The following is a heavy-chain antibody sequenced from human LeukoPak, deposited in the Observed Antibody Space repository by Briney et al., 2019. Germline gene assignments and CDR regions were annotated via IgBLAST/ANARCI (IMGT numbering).Heavy chain of an antibody. D-gene: IGHD5-18*01. V-gene: IGHV1-69*13. CDR2: IIPIFGTA. CDR3: ARGRDTAIEFDY. J-gene: IGHJ4*02. CDR1: GGTLSSYA. Sequence: SVKVSCKASGGTLSSYAISWVRQAPGQGLEWMGGIIPIFGTANYAQKFQGRVTITADESTSTAYMELSSLRSEDTAVYYCARGRDTAIEFDYWGQGTLVTVSS.